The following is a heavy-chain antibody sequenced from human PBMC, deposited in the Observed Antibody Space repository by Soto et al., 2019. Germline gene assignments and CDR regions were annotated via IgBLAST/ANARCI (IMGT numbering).Heavy chain of an antibody. V-gene: IGHV4-39*01. D-gene: IGHD6-19*01. Sequence: SLTCLISSASPRSGYYFWGWIRQPPGKGLEWIGTIFYSGSTYYNPSLKSRVTISVDTSKNQFSLRLISVTAADTALYYCARRYGWLYFDYWGQG. CDR3: ARRYGWLYFDY. CDR2: IFYSGST. CDR1: SASPRSGYYF. J-gene: IGHJ4*02.